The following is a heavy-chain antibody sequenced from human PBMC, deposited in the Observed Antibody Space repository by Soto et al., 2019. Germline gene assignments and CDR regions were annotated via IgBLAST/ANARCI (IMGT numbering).Heavy chain of an antibody. J-gene: IGHJ5*02. CDR1: GGSFSGYY. CDR2: VNHSGST. CDR3: ASQYSSSWYANWFDP. Sequence: QVQLQQWGAGLLKPSETLSLTCAVYGGSFSGYYWSWIRQPPGKGLGWIGEVNHSGSTNYNPSLKSRVTVSVDTSKYRFSLKLSSVTAADTAVYYCASQYSSSWYANWFDPWGQGTLVTVSS. V-gene: IGHV4-34*01. D-gene: IGHD6-13*01.